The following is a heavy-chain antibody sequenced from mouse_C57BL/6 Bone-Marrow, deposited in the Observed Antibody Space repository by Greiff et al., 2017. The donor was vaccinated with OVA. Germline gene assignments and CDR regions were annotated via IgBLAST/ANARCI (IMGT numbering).Heavy chain of an antibody. D-gene: IGHD2-4*01. CDR2: ISDGGSYT. J-gene: IGHJ3*01. CDR3: ARKNDYDGVFFAY. Sequence: EVQGVESGGGLVKPGGSLKLSCAASGFTFSSYAMSWVRQTPEKRLEWVATISDGGSYTYYPDNVKGRFTISRDNAKNNLYLRMSHLKSEDTAMYYCARKNDYDGVFFAYWGQGTLVTVSA. CDR1: GFTFSSYA. V-gene: IGHV5-4*01.